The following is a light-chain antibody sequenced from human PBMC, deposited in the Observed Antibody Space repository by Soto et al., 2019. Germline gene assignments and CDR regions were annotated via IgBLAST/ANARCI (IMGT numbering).Light chain of an antibody. CDR3: QQYNNWPPWT. CDR2: GAS. CDR1: QSVSSSY. V-gene: IGKV3-20*01. J-gene: IGKJ1*01. Sequence: EMVLTQSPGTLSLSPGERATLSCRASQSVSSSYLAWYQQKPGQPPRLLIYGASSRATGIPDRFSGSGSGTDFTLTISRLEPEDFAVYYCQQYNNWPPWTFGQGTKVDIK.